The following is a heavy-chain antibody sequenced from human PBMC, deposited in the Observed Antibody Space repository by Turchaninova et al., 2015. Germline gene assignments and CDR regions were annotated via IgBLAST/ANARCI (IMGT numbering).Heavy chain of an antibody. CDR1: VFTFYPYA. J-gene: IGHJ4*02. Sequence: EVSLVEFGGAVVCAGGSWGHSCACLVFTFYPYAMSWVRQPERKGLEWVSTMSAGGGSTYYAGSVNGRFTISRDNSRNTLYLQMNSVRAEDTAVYYCAKSNYGSGSRLPLSDYWGQGTLVTVSS. V-gene: IGHV3-23*04. CDR3: AKSNYGSGSRLPLSDY. CDR2: MSAGGGST. D-gene: IGHD3-10*01.